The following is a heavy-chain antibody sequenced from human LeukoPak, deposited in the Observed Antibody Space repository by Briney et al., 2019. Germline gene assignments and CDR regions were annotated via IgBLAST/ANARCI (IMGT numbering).Heavy chain of an antibody. Sequence: SETLSLTCTVSGGSISSYYWSWIRQPPGKGLEWIGYIYYSGSTNYNPSLKSRVTISVDTSKNQFSLKLSSVTAADTAVYYCARGRYSYGGYYFDYWGQGTRVTVSS. V-gene: IGHV4-59*01. CDR2: IYYSGST. CDR3: ARGRYSYGGYYFDY. CDR1: GGSISSYY. D-gene: IGHD5-18*01. J-gene: IGHJ4*02.